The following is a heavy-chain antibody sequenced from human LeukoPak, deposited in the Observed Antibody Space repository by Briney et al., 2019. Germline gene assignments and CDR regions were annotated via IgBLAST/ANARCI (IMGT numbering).Heavy chain of an antibody. CDR2: INLHTGGA. V-gene: IGHV1-2*04. CDR3: ARDFLGRTNGGSNYFGMDV. CDR1: GYTFTDYF. J-gene: IGHJ6*02. Sequence: ASVTVSCMSSGYTFTDYFLHWVRPAPGQGLEWMGCINLHTGGAHYAQKFQDWVSLTRDTSIDTAFMELSSLRSDATAIYYCARDFLGRTNGGSNYFGMDVWGQGTTVTVSS. D-gene: IGHD2-8*01.